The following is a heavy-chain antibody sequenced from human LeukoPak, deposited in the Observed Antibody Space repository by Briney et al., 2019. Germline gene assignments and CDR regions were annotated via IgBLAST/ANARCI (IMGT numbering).Heavy chain of an antibody. D-gene: IGHD5-24*01. V-gene: IGHV4-30-2*01. CDR2: IYHSGST. J-gene: IGHJ4*02. Sequence: SETLSLTCAVSGGSISSGGYSWSWIRQPPGKGLEWIGYIYHSGSTSYNPSLKSRVTISVDRSKNQFSLKLSSVTAADTAVYYCARGDGYDSIDYWGQGTLVTVSS. CDR3: ARGDGYDSIDY. CDR1: GGSISSGGYS.